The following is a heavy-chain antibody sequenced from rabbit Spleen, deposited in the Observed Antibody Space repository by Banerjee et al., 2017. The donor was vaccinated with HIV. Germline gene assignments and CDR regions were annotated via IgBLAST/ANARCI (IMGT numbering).Heavy chain of an antibody. CDR1: GFSFSSSYY. CDR2: IYTGSSGAT. CDR3: ARDTSSSFSSYGMDL. Sequence: QSLEESGGGLVQPEGSLTLTCTASGFSFSSSYYMCWVRQAPGKGLEWIGCIYTGSSGATNYATWAKGRFTISKTSVTTVTLQMTSLTAADTATYFCARDTSSSFSSYGMDLWGQGTLVTVS. J-gene: IGHJ6*01. V-gene: IGHV1S40*01. D-gene: IGHD1-1*01.